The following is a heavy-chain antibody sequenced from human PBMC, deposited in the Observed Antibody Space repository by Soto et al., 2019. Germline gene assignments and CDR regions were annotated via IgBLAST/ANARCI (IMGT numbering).Heavy chain of an antibody. CDR3: ARVIRQNYDFWSGSKHRNAFAI. D-gene: IGHD3-3*01. Sequence: SETLSLTCTVSGGSISSYYWGWIRQPPGKGLEWIGYIYYSGSTNYNPSLKSRVTISVDTSKNQFSLKLSSVTAADTAVYYCARVIRQNYDFWSGSKHRNAFAIWGQGTMVTVSS. V-gene: IGHV4-59*01. CDR2: IYYSGST. CDR1: GGSISSYY. J-gene: IGHJ3*02.